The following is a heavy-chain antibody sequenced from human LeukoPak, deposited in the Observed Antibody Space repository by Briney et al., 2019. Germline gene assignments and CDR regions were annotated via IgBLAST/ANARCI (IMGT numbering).Heavy chain of an antibody. CDR1: GFTFSSYS. J-gene: IGHJ4*02. CDR2: ISSSSSYI. Sequence: GGSLRLSCAASGFTFSSYSMNWVRQAPGKGLEWVSSISSSSSYIYYADSVKGRFTISRDNAKNSLYLQMNSLRAEDTAVYYCARVVVPAARPSSYFDYWGQGTLVTVSS. CDR3: ARVVVPAARPSSYFDY. D-gene: IGHD2-2*01. V-gene: IGHV3-21*01.